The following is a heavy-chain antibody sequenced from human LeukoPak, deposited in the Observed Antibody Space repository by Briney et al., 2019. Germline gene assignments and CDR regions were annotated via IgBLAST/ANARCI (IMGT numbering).Heavy chain of an antibody. Sequence: GGSLRLSCAASGFTVSSNYMSWVRQAPGKGLEWVSVLYSGGSTYYADSVKGRFTISRDDSKNTLSLQMNSLRAEDTAVYYCARVASPIMVRGVIPWFDPWGQGTLVTVSS. J-gene: IGHJ5*02. CDR3: ARVASPIMVRGVIPWFDP. D-gene: IGHD3-10*01. CDR1: GFTVSSNY. V-gene: IGHV3-66*01. CDR2: LYSGGST.